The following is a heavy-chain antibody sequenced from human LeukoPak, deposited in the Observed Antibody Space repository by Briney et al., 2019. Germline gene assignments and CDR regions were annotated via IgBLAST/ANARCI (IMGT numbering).Heavy chain of an antibody. CDR1: GGSISTYY. J-gene: IGHJ4*02. V-gene: IGHV4-34*01. Sequence: SETLSLTCTVSGGSISTYYWNWIRQPPGKGLEWIGEINHSGSTNYNPSLKSRVTISVDTSKNQFSLKLSSVTAADTAVYYCARGHCSGGSCYSFVVDFVYFDYWGQGTLVTVSS. CDR2: INHSGST. D-gene: IGHD2-15*01. CDR3: ARGHCSGGSCYSFVVDFVYFDY.